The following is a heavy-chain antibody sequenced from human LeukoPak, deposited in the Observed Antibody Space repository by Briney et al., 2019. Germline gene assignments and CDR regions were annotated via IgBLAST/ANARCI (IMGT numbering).Heavy chain of an antibody. Sequence: GGSLRLSCASSGFILSDFTMNWVRQAPGKGLEWVYNCSSTVVTQYADYRKGRFTIPRDSAKNSQYLQIYSLRDEDTAVYYCARYYFGSWNYRTFDRWGQGTLVIVSS. CDR1: GFILSDFT. J-gene: IGHJ4*02. CDR2: CSSTVVT. CDR3: ARYYFGSWNYRTFDR. V-gene: IGHV3-69-1*01. D-gene: IGHD3-10*01.